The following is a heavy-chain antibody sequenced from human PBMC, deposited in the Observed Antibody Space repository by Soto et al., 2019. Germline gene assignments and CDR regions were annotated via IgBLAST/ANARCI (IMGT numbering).Heavy chain of an antibody. Sequence: QVQLQQWGAGLLKPSETLSLTCAVYGGSFSGYYWSWIRQPPGMGLEWIGEINHSGSTNYNPSLNSRVTISVDTSKNQFSLKLSSVTAADTAVYYCAREAGTMVRGVIPYYYYMDVWGKGTTVTVSS. V-gene: IGHV4-34*01. CDR1: GGSFSGYY. J-gene: IGHJ6*03. CDR3: AREAGTMVRGVIPYYYYMDV. CDR2: INHSGST. D-gene: IGHD3-10*01.